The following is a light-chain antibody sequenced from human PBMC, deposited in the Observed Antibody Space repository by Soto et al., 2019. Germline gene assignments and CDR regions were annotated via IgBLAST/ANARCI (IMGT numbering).Light chain of an antibody. CDR1: QSVSSN. Sequence: VMTQSPATLSVSPWERAALXXRASQSVSSNLAWYQQKPGQAPRXLIYHASTRATAVPARFTASGSGTEFTLTISSLQSEDFAVYHCQQYNNWPRTFGQGTKVDIK. V-gene: IGKV3-15*01. CDR2: HAS. J-gene: IGKJ1*01. CDR3: QQYNNWPRT.